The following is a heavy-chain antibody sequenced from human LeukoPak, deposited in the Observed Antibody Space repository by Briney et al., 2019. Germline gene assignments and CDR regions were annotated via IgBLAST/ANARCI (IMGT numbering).Heavy chain of an antibody. V-gene: IGHV3-23*01. J-gene: IGHJ2*01. D-gene: IGHD3-22*01. CDR2: ISDSGGST. Sequence: GGSLSLSCAASGFTLTSDAMSWGCQHPPKGLQWVSAISDSGGSTYYADSVKGRFTIYRDNSKNTMYLQMNSLRDEDTAVYYCAKIPGYYDSSGYYYLWYFDLWGGGTLVTVSS. CDR3: AKIPGYYDSSGYYYLWYFDL. CDR1: GFTLTSDA.